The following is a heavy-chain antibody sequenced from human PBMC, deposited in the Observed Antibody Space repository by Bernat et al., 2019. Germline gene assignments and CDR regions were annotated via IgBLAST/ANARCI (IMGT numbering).Heavy chain of an antibody. J-gene: IGHJ4*02. CDR3: AKDLRPSYYDFWSQYDY. V-gene: IGHV3-23*01. CDR1: GFTFSSYA. CDR2: ISGSGGST. Sequence: EVQLLESGGDLVQPGGSLRLSCVASGFTFSSYAMSWVRQAPGKGLEWVSGISGSGGSTYYADSVKGRFTISRDNSKNTLYLQMKSLRAEDTAVYYCAKDLRPSYYDFWSQYDYWGQGTLVTVSS. D-gene: IGHD3-3*01.